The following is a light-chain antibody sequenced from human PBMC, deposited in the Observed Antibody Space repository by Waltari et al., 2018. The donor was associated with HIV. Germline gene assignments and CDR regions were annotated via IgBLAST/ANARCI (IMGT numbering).Light chain of an antibody. Sequence: QSVLTQPPSASGTPGQRVTISCSGSSSNIGTKTVRWYEQVPGTAPKLLIYNNKHPPSGVPDRFSGSKSGTSASLAISGLQSEDEADYYCAACDDSLNGYVFGTGTKVTVL. V-gene: IGLV1-44*01. CDR2: NNK. CDR3: AACDDSLNGYV. CDR1: SSNIGTKT. J-gene: IGLJ1*01.